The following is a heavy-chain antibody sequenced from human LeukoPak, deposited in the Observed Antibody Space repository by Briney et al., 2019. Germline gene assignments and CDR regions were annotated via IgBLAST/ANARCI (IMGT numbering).Heavy chain of an antibody. CDR3: ARVRAGFIVGALGY. CDR1: GFTFSSYA. J-gene: IGHJ4*02. CDR2: ISYDGSNK. V-gene: IGHV3-30-3*01. Sequence: GGSLRLSCAASGFTFSSYAMHWVRQAPGKGLEWVAAISYDGSNKYYADSVKGRFTISRDNSKNTLYLQMNSLRAEDTAVYYCARVRAGFIVGALGYWGQGTLVTVSS. D-gene: IGHD1-26*01.